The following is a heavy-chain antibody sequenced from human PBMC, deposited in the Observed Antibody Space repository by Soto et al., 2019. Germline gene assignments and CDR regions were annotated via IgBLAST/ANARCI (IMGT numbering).Heavy chain of an antibody. V-gene: IGHV3-15*07. Sequence: GGSLRLSCAASGFTFSNAWMNWVRQAPGKGLEWVGRIKRKTQGGSTDYAAPVEGSFTISRDDSANTLYLQLNSLKTEDSGVYYCTTGLYGSGGLDHWGQGTLVTVSS. J-gene: IGHJ4*02. CDR1: GFTFSNAW. CDR3: TTGLYGSGGLDH. D-gene: IGHD2-15*01. CDR2: IKRKTQGGST.